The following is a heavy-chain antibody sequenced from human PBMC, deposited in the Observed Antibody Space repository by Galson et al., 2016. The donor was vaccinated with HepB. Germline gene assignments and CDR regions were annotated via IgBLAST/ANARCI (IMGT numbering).Heavy chain of an antibody. CDR1: GFTLSRYE. V-gene: IGHV3-48*03. Sequence: SLRLSCAASGFTLSRYEINWVRQAPGKGLEWVSYISSSGTTIYYADSVKGRFTISRDNAKNSRYLQMNSLRAEDTAVYYCAREPVRLDDLLTGPPKNPDYWGQGTLVTVSS. D-gene: IGHD3-9*01. CDR2: ISSSGTTI. J-gene: IGHJ4*02. CDR3: AREPVRLDDLLTGPPKNPDY.